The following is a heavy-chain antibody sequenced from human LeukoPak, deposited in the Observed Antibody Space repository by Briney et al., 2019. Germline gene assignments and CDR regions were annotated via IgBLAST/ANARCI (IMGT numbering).Heavy chain of an antibody. D-gene: IGHD2-2*01. V-gene: IGHV1-46*01. J-gene: IGHJ6*02. Sequence: GASVKVSCKASGYTFTSYYMHWVRQAPGQGLEWMGIINPSGGSTSYAQKFQGRVTMTRDTSTSTAYMELRSLRSDDTAVYYCARDSPDIVVVPAARGDYYCYYGMDVWGQGTTVTVSS. CDR1: GYTFTSYY. CDR3: ARDSPDIVVVPAARGDYYCYYGMDV. CDR2: INPSGGST.